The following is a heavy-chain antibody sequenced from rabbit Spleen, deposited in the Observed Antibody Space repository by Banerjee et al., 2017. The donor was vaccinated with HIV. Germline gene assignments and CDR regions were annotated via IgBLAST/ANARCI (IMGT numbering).Heavy chain of an antibody. CDR3: VRDQAGDAGYGPYYFNL. CDR2: INTATGKA. V-gene: IGHV1S45*01. CDR1: GFSFSDRDV. J-gene: IGHJ4*01. Sequence: QEQLVESGGGLVQPGGSLTLSCKASGFSFSDRDVMCWVRQAPGKGLEWIACINTATGKAVYASWAKGRFTISKTSSTTVTLQMTSLTAADTATYFCVRDQAGDAGYGPYYFNLWGPGTLVTVS. D-gene: IGHD4-2*01.